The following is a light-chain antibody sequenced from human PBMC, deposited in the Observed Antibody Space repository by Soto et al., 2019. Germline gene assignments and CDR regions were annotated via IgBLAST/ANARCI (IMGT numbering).Light chain of an antibody. Sequence: DIEMTQSPSTLSASVGDRVTITCRASQSISGWLAWYQQRTGKTPKFLIYDVSNLESGVPLRFRGSGSWTKCTLPISRLQHDDVSTNYCQQYSTSQWTFGQGTKVDIK. V-gene: IGKV1-5*01. J-gene: IGKJ1*01. CDR1: QSISGW. CDR3: QQYSTSQWT. CDR2: DVS.